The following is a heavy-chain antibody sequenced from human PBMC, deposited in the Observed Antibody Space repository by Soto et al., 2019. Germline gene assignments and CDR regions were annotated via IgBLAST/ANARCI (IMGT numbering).Heavy chain of an antibody. J-gene: IGHJ4*02. D-gene: IGHD3-10*01. V-gene: IGHV4-4*07. Sequence: TLSLTCTVSGDPITSYFWSWIRQPAGKGLEWIGHMFPGGTTSHNTSLKSRVSMSIDTSKNQFSLTLTSVTAADTAVYYCARTLSGFTYGSRQFYFDYWGQGTLVTVSS. CDR2: MFPGGTT. CDR1: GDPITSYF. CDR3: ARTLSGFTYGSRQFYFDY.